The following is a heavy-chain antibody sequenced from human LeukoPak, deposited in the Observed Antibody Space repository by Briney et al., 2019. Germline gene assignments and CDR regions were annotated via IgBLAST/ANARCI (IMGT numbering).Heavy chain of an antibody. Sequence: GGSLRLSCAASGFTFSSYAMSWVRQAPGKGLGWVSTVSDRGTRTYYADSEKGRFTISRDNSKNTLYLHMNSLRVEDTAVYYCAKEGSEYYDTSGYYGSFDYWGQGTLLTVSS. D-gene: IGHD3-22*01. CDR3: AKEGSEYYDTSGYYGSFDY. CDR1: GFTFSSYA. CDR2: VSDRGTRT. J-gene: IGHJ4*02. V-gene: IGHV3-23*01.